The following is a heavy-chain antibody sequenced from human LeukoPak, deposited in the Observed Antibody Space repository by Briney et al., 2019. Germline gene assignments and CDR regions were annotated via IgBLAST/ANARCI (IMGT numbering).Heavy chain of an antibody. CDR3: ANIKRGSIYRYFAF. D-gene: IGHD5-18*01. V-gene: IGHV4-59*01. CDR1: GVSITSYY. Sequence: TSETLSLTCTVSGVSITSYYWSWIRQPPGKGLEWIGYMYDSEKTNYNLSFKSRATLSVDTSKNQFSLRLSSVTAEDTAVYYFANIKRGSIYRYFAFWGQGSLVTVHS. CDR2: MYDSEKT. J-gene: IGHJ4*01.